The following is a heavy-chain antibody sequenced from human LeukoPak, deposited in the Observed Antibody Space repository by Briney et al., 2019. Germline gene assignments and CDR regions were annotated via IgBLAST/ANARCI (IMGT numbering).Heavy chain of an antibody. CDR3: AISIGIAAAGPDY. D-gene: IGHD6-13*01. CDR2: ISYDGSNK. Sequence: PGGSLRLSCAASGFTFSSCAMHWVRQAPGKGLEWVAVISYDGSNKYYADSVKGRFTISRDNSKNTLYLQMNSLRAEDTAVYYCAISIGIAAAGPDYWGQGTLVTVSS. CDR1: GFTFSSCA. V-gene: IGHV3-30*04. J-gene: IGHJ4*02.